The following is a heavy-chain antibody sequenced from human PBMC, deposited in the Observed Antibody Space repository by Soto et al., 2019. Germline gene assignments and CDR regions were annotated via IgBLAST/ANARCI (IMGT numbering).Heavy chain of an antibody. V-gene: IGHV1-3*01. J-gene: IGHJ6*02. D-gene: IGHD3-22*01. Sequence: ASVKVSCTASGYTFTSYAMHWVRQAPGQRLEWMGWINAGNGNTKYSQKFQGRVTITRDTSASTAYMELSSLRSEDTAVYYCASPLDYYDSSGYLAADYYGMDVWGQGTTVTVSS. CDR1: GYTFTSYA. CDR3: ASPLDYYDSSGYLAADYYGMDV. CDR2: INAGNGNT.